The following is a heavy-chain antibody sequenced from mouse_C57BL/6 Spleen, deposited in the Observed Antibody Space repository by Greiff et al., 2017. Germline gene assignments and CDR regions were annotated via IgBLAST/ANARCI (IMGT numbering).Heavy chain of an antibody. J-gene: IGHJ3*01. CDR1: GYTFTDYY. Sequence: VQLQQSGPELVKPGASVKISCKASGYTFTDYYMNWVEQSHGKSLEWIGDINPNNGGTSYNQKFKGKATLTLDKASSTAYMEVRSLTSEDSAVYYCATGRRGFAYWGQGTLVTVSA. V-gene: IGHV1-26*01. CDR2: INPNNGGT. CDR3: ATGRRGFAY.